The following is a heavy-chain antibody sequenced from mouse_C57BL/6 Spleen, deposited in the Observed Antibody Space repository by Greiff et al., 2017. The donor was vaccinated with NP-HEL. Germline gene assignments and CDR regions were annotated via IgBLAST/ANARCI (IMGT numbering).Heavy chain of an antibody. J-gene: IGHJ1*03. Sequence: VQLQQSGTVLARPGASVKMSCKTSGYTFTSYWMHWVKQRPGQGLEWIGAIYPGNSGTSYNQKFKGKAKLTAGTSASTAYMELSSLTNEDSAVYYCTVYCFIRTVGNFDVWGTGTTVTVSS. CDR1: GYTFTSYW. V-gene: IGHV1-5*01. CDR2: IYPGNSGT. CDR3: TVYCFIRTVGNFDV. D-gene: IGHD1-1*01.